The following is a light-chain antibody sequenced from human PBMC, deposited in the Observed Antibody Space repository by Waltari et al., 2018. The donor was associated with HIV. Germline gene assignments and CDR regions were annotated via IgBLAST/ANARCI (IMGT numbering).Light chain of an antibody. CDR2: KDS. Sequence: SYQLTQPPSVSVSPGQTARVTCSGDVLAREYTSWYQQKAAQVPVLLIYKDSERPPGIPERFSGSSSGTTVTLAIFGVQPEDEADYYCQSSDTNGTYVFGSGTKVTVL. V-gene: IGLV3-25*03. CDR3: QSSDTNGTYV. J-gene: IGLJ1*01. CDR1: VLAREY.